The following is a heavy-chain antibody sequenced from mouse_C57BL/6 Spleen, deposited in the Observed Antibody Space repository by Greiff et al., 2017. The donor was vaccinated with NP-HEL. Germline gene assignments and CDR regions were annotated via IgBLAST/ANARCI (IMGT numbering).Heavy chain of an antibody. D-gene: IGHD2-4*01. CDR3: TVYDYDEGYAMDY. CDR1: GFNIKDDY. CDR2: IDPENGDT. V-gene: IGHV14-4*01. Sequence: VHVKQSGAELVRPGASVKLSCTASGFNIKDDYMHWVKQRPEQGLEWIGWIDPENGDTEYASKFQGKATITADTSSNTAYLQLSSLTSEDTAVYYCTVYDYDEGYAMDYWGQGTSVTVSS. J-gene: IGHJ4*01.